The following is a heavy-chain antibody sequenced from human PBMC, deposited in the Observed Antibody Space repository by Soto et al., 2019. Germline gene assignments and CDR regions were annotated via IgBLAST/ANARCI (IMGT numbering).Heavy chain of an antibody. CDR3: AHFVLPNPAFQH. V-gene: IGHV2-5*02. CDR1: GFSLSTSGVG. Sequence: QITLKESGPTLVKPTQTLTLTCTFSGFSLSTSGVGVGWIRQPPGKALEWLALIYWDDDKRYSPSLKSRLTINKDTSKNQVVLTMTNMDPVDTATYYCAHFVLPNPAFQHWGQGTLVTVSS. D-gene: IGHD3-10*01. J-gene: IGHJ1*01. CDR2: IYWDDDK.